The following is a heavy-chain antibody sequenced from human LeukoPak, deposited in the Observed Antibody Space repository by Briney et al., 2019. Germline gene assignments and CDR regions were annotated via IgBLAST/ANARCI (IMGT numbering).Heavy chain of an antibody. V-gene: IGHV3-7*03. J-gene: IGHJ4*02. CDR1: GFSFSGYW. Sequence: GGSPRLSCAASGFSFSGYWMTWVRQAPGKGLEWVANIKEDGSEKYYADFVKGRFTISRDNAKNSLDLQMNSLRAEDTAVYYYARRGSTDYWGQGTLVTVSS. CDR2: IKEDGSEK. D-gene: IGHD2/OR15-2a*01. CDR3: ARRGSTDY.